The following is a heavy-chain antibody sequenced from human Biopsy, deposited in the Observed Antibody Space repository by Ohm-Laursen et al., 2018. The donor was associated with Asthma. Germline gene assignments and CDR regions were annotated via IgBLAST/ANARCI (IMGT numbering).Heavy chain of an antibody. CDR2: VSHTGST. D-gene: IGHD2-15*01. J-gene: IGHJ5*02. CDR1: GGSIRSHD. CDR3: ARLADCSGGARYSYGWFDP. V-gene: IGHV4-59*11. Sequence: GTLSLTCTVSGGSIRSHDWTWIRLPPGKGLEYIGDVSHTGSTNYNPSLKSRVTMSLDTSKSQFSLRLTSVTPADTAVYYCARLADCSGGARYSYGWFDPWGQGTRVTVSS.